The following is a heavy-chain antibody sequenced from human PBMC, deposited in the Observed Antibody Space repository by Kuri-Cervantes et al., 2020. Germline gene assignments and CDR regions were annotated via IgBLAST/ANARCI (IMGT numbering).Heavy chain of an antibody. CDR2: ISYDGSNK. D-gene: IGHD3-3*01. CDR3: ARVLPKYYDFWSGFHYYYYGMDV. Sequence: GGSLRLSCAASGFTFSSYAMHWVRQAPGKGLEWVAVISYDGSNKYYADSVKGRFTISRDNSKNTLYLQMNSLRAEDTAVYYCARVLPKYYDFWSGFHYYYYGMDVWGQGTTVTVSS. CDR1: GFTFSSYA. J-gene: IGHJ6*02. V-gene: IGHV3-30-3*01.